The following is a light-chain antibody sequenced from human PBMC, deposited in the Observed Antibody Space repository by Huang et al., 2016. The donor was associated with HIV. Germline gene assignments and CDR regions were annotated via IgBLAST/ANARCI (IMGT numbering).Light chain of an antibody. J-gene: IGKJ1*01. Sequence: DIQMTQSPSSLSASVGDRVTIACRASQSIRKFLNWYQQKPGEAPKLLMHSASSLQSGVPARFSVSGSGTDFTLTITSLQPADFATYYCQQTDNTPRTFGQGTKVVIK. CDR1: QSIRKF. V-gene: IGKV1-39*01. CDR3: QQTDNTPRT. CDR2: SAS.